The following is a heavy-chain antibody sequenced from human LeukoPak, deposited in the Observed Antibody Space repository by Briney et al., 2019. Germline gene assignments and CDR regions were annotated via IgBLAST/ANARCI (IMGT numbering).Heavy chain of an antibody. J-gene: IGHJ4*02. CDR2: IYYSGST. CDR3: ARDSWFGELGL. Sequence: SETLSLTCTVSVGSLSSYYWSWIRQPPGKGLEWIGYIYYSGSTNYNPSIQSRVTISVDTSKNQFSLKLSSVTDADTAVYYCARDSWFGELGLWGQGTLVTVSS. CDR1: VGSLSSYY. D-gene: IGHD3-10*01. V-gene: IGHV4-59*01.